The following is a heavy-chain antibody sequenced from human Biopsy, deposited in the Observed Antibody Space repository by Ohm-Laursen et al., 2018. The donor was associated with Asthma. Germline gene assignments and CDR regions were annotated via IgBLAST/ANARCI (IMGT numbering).Heavy chain of an antibody. Sequence: VKISCKASGDSLGSFINYAISWVRQAPRQGLEWMGGLIPVLGTADYAPMFEGRVTITADESTSTAYLELTSLRFEDTAVYYCARGYSGTDRIVYYYSGMEVWGQGTTVTVSS. D-gene: IGHD5-12*01. CDR2: LIPVLGTA. V-gene: IGHV1-69*13. CDR1: GDSLGSFINYA. J-gene: IGHJ6*02. CDR3: ARGYSGTDRIVYYYSGMEV.